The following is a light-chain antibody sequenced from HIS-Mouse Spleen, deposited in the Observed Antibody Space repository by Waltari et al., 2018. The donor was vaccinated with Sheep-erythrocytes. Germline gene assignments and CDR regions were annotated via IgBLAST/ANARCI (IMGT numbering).Light chain of an antibody. V-gene: IGKV1-39*01. CDR2: AAS. CDR3: QQSYSTPWT. CDR1: QSISSY. J-gene: IGKJ1*01. Sequence: DIQMTQSPSSLSASVGDRVTITCRASQSISSYLNWYQQKPGKAPKLLIYAASSLQSGVPSRFSGCGSGTDFTLTISSLQPEDFVTYYCQQSYSTPWTFGQGTKVEIK.